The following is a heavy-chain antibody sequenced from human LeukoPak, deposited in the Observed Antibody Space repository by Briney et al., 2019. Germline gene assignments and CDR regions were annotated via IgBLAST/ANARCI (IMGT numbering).Heavy chain of an antibody. J-gene: IGHJ4*02. CDR2: IYYSGST. CDR3: ARAVLRYFDY. Sequence: SETLSLTCTVSGGSISSYYRSWIRQPPGKGLEWIGYIYYSGSTYYNPSLRSRVTISVDTSKNQFSLKLSSVTAADTAVYYCARAVLRYFDYWGQGTLVTVSS. D-gene: IGHD3-9*01. CDR1: GGSISSYY. V-gene: IGHV4-59*08.